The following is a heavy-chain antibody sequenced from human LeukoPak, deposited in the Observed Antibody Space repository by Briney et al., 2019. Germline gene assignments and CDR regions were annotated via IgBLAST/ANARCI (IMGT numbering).Heavy chain of an antibody. Sequence: GGSLRLSCAVSGFTFSSYWMSWVRQAPGKGLEWVSAVGGSGGSTFYADSVKGRFTISRDNSKNTLYLQMNSLRAEDTAVYYCAKDRYSSSWSRFDYWGQGTLVTVSS. CDR1: GFTFSSYW. CDR3: AKDRYSSSWSRFDY. V-gene: IGHV3-23*01. J-gene: IGHJ4*02. CDR2: VGGSGGST. D-gene: IGHD6-13*01.